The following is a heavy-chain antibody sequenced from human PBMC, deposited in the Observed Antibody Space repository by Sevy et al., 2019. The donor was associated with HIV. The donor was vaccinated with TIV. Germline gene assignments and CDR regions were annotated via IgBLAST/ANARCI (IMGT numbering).Heavy chain of an antibody. V-gene: IGHV3-7*03. CDR3: AKGGIAVAGTIGS. CDR1: GFTFSSYW. CDR2: INKDGSEK. Sequence: GGSLRLSCAASGFTFSSYWMSWVRQAPGKGLECVANINKDGSEKYDVDAVKGRFTISRDNAKNSLYLQMNSLRAEDTAVYYCAKGGIAVAGTIGSWGQGTLVTVSS. D-gene: IGHD6-19*01. J-gene: IGHJ5*02.